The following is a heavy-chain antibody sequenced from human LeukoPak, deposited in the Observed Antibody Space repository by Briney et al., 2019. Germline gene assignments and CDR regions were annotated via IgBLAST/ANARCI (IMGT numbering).Heavy chain of an antibody. V-gene: IGHV4-61*02. CDR2: IYTSGST. Sequence: PSETLSLTCTVSGGSISSHSYYWSWIRQPAGKGLEWIGRIYTSGSTNYNPSLKSRVTISVDTSKNQFSLKLSSVTAADTAVYYCARYCSGGSCYFDLWGQGTLVTVSS. D-gene: IGHD2-15*01. CDR1: GGSISSHSYY. J-gene: IGHJ5*02. CDR3: ARYCSGGSCYFDL.